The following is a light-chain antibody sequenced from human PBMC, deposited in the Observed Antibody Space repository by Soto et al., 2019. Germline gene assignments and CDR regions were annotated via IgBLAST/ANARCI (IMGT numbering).Light chain of an antibody. Sequence: DVGMTQSPLSLPVTLGQPASISCRSSQSLVYSDGNTYLSWFHQRPGQSPRRLIYKVSTRDTGVPVRFTGSGSGTDFTLKISRVEAEDVGVYYCMQNIYWPFTFGPGTKVDFK. J-gene: IGKJ3*01. CDR2: KVS. V-gene: IGKV2-30*01. CDR3: MQNIYWPFT. CDR1: QSLVYSDGNTY.